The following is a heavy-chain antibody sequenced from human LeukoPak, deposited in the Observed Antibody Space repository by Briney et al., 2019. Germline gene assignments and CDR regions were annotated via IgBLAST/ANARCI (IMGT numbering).Heavy chain of an antibody. CDR3: ASTPYGSDYYYYYGMDV. J-gene: IGHJ6*02. CDR1: GGSISSYY. V-gene: IGHV4-59*08. CDR2: IYYSGST. D-gene: IGHD3-10*01. Sequence: SETLSLTCTVSGGSISSYYWSWIRQPPGKGLEWIGYIYYSGSTNYNPSLKSRVTISVDTSKNQFSLKLSSVTAADTAVYYCASTPYGSDYYYYYGMDVWGQGTTVTVSS.